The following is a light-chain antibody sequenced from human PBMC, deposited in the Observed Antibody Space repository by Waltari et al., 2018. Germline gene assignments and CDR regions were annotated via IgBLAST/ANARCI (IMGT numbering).Light chain of an antibody. Sequence: QSVLAQPPSASGTPGQRVTISCSGSSSNIGSKTVNWYQQLPGTAPNLLIYSINQRPSGVPDRFSGSKSGTSASLAISGLQSEDEADYYCAAWDDNLNGVVFGGGTKLTVL. CDR2: SIN. CDR1: SSNIGSKT. CDR3: AAWDDNLNGVV. J-gene: IGLJ3*02. V-gene: IGLV1-44*01.